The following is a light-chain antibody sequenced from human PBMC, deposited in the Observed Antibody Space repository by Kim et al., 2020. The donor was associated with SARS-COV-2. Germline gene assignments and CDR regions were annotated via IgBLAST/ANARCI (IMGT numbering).Light chain of an antibody. CDR1: SSDVGGYNY. J-gene: IGLJ1*01. CDR2: DVS. Sequence: GQSISVSCTGTSSDVGGYNYVSWYQQHPGKAPKLMIYDVSKRPSGVYNRFSGSKSGNTASLTISGLQAEDEADYYCSSYTSSSTYVFGTGTKVTGL. V-gene: IGLV2-14*04. CDR3: SSYTSSSTYV.